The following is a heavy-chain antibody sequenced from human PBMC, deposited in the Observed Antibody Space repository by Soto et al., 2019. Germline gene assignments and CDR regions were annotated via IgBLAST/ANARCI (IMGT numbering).Heavy chain of an antibody. CDR3: ARSRNSYGLDY. V-gene: IGHV1-8*01. CDR2: MNPNSGNT. Sequence: QVQLVQSGAEVKKPGASVKVSCKASGYTFTSDDINWVRQANGQGLELMGWMNPNSGNTGYAQKFQGRVTMTRNTSISTAYMELSSLRSEDTAVYYCARSRNSYGLDYWGQGTLVAVSS. J-gene: IGHJ4*02. D-gene: IGHD5-18*01. CDR1: GYTFTSDD.